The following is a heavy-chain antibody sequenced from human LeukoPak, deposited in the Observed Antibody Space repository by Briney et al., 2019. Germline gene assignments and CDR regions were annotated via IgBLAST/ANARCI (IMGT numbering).Heavy chain of an antibody. Sequence: PGRSLRLTCAASGFTFSSYSMHWVRQAPGKGLEWVAVISYDGSTKYYPDSVKGRFTISRTNSKNTLYLQMNSLTAEDTAVYYWAGDAVLKDGYPGAFDYWGQGPLVTVSS. CDR3: AGDAVLKDGYPGAFDY. V-gene: IGHV3-30-3*01. CDR2: ISYDGSTK. CDR1: GFTFSSYS. D-gene: IGHD5-24*01. J-gene: IGHJ4*02.